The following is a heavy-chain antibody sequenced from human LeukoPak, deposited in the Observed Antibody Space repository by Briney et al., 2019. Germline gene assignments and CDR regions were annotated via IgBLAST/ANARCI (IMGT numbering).Heavy chain of an antibody. V-gene: IGHV3-23*01. D-gene: IGHD3-3*01. CDR1: GFTVSSNY. Sequence: GGSLRLSCAASGFTVSSNYMSWVRQAPGKGLEWVSAISGSGGSTYYADSVKGRFTISRDNSKNTLYLQMNSLRAEDTAVYYCATYWSGYFNWGQGTLVTVSS. CDR2: ISGSGGST. J-gene: IGHJ4*02. CDR3: ATYWSGYFN.